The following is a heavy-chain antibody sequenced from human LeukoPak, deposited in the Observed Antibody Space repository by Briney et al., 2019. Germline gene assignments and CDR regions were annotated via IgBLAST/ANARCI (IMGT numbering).Heavy chain of an antibody. J-gene: IGHJ6*02. CDR3: ARNVRNPGYYYGMDV. CDR1: GGSISSSSYY. V-gene: IGHV4-39*07. CDR2: IYHSGST. D-gene: IGHD1-14*01. Sequence: PSETLSLTCTVSGGSISSSSYYWGWIRQPPGKGLEWIGEIYHSGSTNYNPSLKSRVTISVDKSKNQFSLKLSSVTAADTAVYYCARNVRNPGYYYGMDVWGQGTTVTVSS.